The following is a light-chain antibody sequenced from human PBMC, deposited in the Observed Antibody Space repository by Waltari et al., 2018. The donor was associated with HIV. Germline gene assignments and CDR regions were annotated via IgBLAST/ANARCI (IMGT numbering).Light chain of an antibody. Sequence: HSALTQPRSVSGSPGQSVTLSCTVTSSDTGAYDYVSWFQKFPGRAPKLLIFDVNKRPSGVPDRFSGFKSGDTASLTISGLQPDDESDYFCSSYGGVASYLIFGGGTTLTVL. V-gene: IGLV2-11*01. CDR2: DVN. J-gene: IGLJ2*01. CDR3: SSYGGVASYLI. CDR1: SSDTGAYDY.